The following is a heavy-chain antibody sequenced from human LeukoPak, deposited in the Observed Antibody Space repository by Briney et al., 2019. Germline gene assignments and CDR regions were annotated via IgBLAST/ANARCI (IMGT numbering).Heavy chain of an antibody. V-gene: IGHV3-11*01. CDR1: GFTFSDYY. J-gene: IGHJ6*02. Sequence: PGGCLRLSCATSGFTFSDYYMSWIRQAPGKGLKWVSYISSSGSTIYYADSVKGRFTISRDNAKNSLYLQMNSLRAEDTAMYYCARTKAPYYYYGMDVWGQGTTVTVSS. CDR2: ISSSGSTI. CDR3: ARTKAPYYYYGMDV.